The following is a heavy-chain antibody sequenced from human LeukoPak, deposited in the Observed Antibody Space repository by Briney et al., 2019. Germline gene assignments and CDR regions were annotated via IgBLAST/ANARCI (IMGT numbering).Heavy chain of an antibody. V-gene: IGHV3-21*01. Sequence: PGGSLRLSCAASGFTFSYYSMNWVRQAPGKGLEWVSSISTSSSYIYYADSVKGRFTISRDNAKNSLSLQMNSLRAEDTAVYYCARDFYDSSGHSPLYFDYWGQGTLVTVSS. D-gene: IGHD3-22*01. J-gene: IGHJ4*02. CDR1: GFTFSYYS. CDR2: ISTSSSYI. CDR3: ARDFYDSSGHSPLYFDY.